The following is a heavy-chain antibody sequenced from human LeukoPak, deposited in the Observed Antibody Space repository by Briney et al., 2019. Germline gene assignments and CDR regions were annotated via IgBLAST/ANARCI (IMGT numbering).Heavy chain of an antibody. CDR2: IYYSGST. D-gene: IGHD3-22*01. CDR1: GGSISSSSYS. CDR3: ARRKRGGLLLIRVFDY. Sequence: SETLSLTCTVSGGSISSSSYSWGWIRQPPGKGLEWIGSIYYSGSTYYNPSLKSRVTISVDTSKNQFSLKLSSVTAADTAVYYCARRKRGGLLLIRVFDYWGQGTLVTASS. V-gene: IGHV4-39*01. J-gene: IGHJ4*02.